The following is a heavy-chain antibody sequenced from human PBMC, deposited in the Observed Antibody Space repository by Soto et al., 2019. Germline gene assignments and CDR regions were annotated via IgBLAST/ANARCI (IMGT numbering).Heavy chain of an antibody. D-gene: IGHD3-9*01. J-gene: IGHJ5*02. V-gene: IGHV4-39*01. CDR1: SASFTEGSLF. CDR3: ATTLETFSPAGYFVNWFDP. CDR2: TYIGGMT. Sequence: PSDTLYLTXTLCSASFTEGSLFLGWIRQSPGKGVEWIASTYIGGMTYYSPSLRSRVTISVDTSKSQFSLRLNSVTAADTAVYYCATTLETFSPAGYFVNWFDPSGHGILVTVSS.